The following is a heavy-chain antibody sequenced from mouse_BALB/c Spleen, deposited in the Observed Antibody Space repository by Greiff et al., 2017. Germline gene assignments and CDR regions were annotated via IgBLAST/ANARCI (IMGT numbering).Heavy chain of an antibody. Sequence: VKLVESGPGLVAPSQSLSITCTVSGFSLTSYGVHWVRQPPGKGLEWLGVIWAGGSTNYNSALMSRLSISKDNSKSQVFLKMNSLQTDDTAMYYCAREGYGNYPYAMDYWGQGTSVTVSS. V-gene: IGHV2-9*02. CDR2: IWAGGST. D-gene: IGHD2-10*02. J-gene: IGHJ4*01. CDR1: GFSLTSYG. CDR3: AREGYGNYPYAMDY.